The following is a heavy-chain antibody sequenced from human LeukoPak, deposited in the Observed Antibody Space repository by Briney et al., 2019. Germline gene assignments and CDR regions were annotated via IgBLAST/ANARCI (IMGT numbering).Heavy chain of an antibody. CDR3: ARGGNYDFWSGYFHFDY. CDR1: GGSISSGGYS. J-gene: IGHJ4*02. D-gene: IGHD3-3*01. CDR2: IYHSGST. Sequence: SETLSLTCAVSGGSISSGGYSWSWIRQPPGKGLEWIGYIYHSGSTYYNPSLKSRVTISVDRSKNQFSLKLSSVTAADTAVYYCARGGNYDFWSGYFHFDYRGQGTLVTVSS. V-gene: IGHV4-30-2*01.